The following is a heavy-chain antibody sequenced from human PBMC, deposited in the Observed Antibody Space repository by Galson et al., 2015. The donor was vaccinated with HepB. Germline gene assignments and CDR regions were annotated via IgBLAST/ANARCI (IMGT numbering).Heavy chain of an antibody. D-gene: IGHD6-19*01. CDR3: ARDPSAIAVAGDLFDY. V-gene: IGHV3-30*04. CDR1: GFTFSSYA. J-gene: IGHJ4*02. Sequence: SLRLSCAASGFTFSSYAMHWVRQAPGKGLEWVAVISYDGSNKYYADSVKGRFTISRDNSKNTLYLQMNSLRAEDTAVYYCARDPSAIAVAGDLFDYWGQGTLVTVSS. CDR2: ISYDGSNK.